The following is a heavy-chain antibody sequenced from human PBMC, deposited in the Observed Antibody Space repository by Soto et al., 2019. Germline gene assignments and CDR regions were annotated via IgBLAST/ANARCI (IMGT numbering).Heavy chain of an antibody. CDR2: IYYSGST. D-gene: IGHD3-10*01. J-gene: IGHJ5*02. Sequence: SETLSLTCTVSGGSISSYYWSWIRQPPGKGLEWIGYIYYSGSTNYNPSLESRVTISVDTSKNQFSLKLSSVTAADTAVYYCARGTGSGDNWFDPWGQGTLVTVSS. V-gene: IGHV4-59*01. CDR1: GGSISSYY. CDR3: ARGTGSGDNWFDP.